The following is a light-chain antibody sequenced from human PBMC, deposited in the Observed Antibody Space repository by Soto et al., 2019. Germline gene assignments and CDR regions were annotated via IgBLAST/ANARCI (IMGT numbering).Light chain of an antibody. Sequence: EIVLTQSPASLSLSPGERATLSCRASQSVDSYLVWYQQKPGQAPRLLIFGASNRATGIPARFSGSGSGTDFTLTINRLEPEDFAVYYCQQYVSTPLTFGGGTKVDIK. J-gene: IGKJ4*01. V-gene: IGKV3-11*01. CDR1: QSVDSY. CDR2: GAS. CDR3: QQYVSTPLT.